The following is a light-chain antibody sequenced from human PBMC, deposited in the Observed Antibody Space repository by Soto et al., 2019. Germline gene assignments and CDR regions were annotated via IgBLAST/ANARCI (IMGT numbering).Light chain of an antibody. CDR1: QSINSN. CDR3: QQYNNWPPDYT. V-gene: IGKV3-15*01. Sequence: ETVMTQSPATLSVSPGERVTLSCWASQSINSNLAWYQQRPGQAPRVLIYDASTRATAVPARFSGSGSGTEFTLTISSLQSEDFAVYYCQQYNNWPPDYTFGQGTKLEIK. J-gene: IGKJ2*01. CDR2: DAS.